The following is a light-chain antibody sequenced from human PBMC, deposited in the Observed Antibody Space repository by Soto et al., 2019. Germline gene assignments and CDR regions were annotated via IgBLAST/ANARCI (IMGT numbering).Light chain of an antibody. CDR1: QSIRRS. V-gene: IGKV1-39*01. Sequence: DIQMTQSPSSLSASVADRVTITCRASQSIRRSLNWYQQKPGKAPNLLIYAASSLQTGVPSRLTGSGSGTDFSLTISNLQPEDFAVYYCQQTYSSPRTFGQGTKVEIK. CDR3: QQTYSSPRT. CDR2: AAS. J-gene: IGKJ1*01.